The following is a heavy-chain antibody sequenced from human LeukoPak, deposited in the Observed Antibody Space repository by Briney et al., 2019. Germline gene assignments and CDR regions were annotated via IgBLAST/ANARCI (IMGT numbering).Heavy chain of an antibody. D-gene: IGHD4-17*01. V-gene: IGHV3-43*01. CDR2: ISWDGGST. J-gene: IGHJ4*02. Sequence: GGSLRLSCAASGFTFDDYTMHWVRQVPGKGLEWVSLISWDGGSTYYADSVKGRFTISRDNSKNSLYLQMNSLRTEDTALYYCAKSKTAVTTGYLDYWGQGTLVTVSS. CDR1: GFTFDDYT. CDR3: AKSKTAVTTGYLDY.